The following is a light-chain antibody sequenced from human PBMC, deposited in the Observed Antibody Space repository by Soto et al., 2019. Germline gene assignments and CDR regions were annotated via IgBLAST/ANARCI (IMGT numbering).Light chain of an antibody. J-gene: IGLJ2*01. CDR3: CSYAGYYTLV. V-gene: IGLV2-11*01. CDR2: AVS. CDR1: SSDVGGYNY. Sequence: QSVLTQPRSVSGSPGQSVTISCTGTSSDVGGYNYVSWYQQHPGKAHKLIIYAVSGRPSGVPDRFSGSKSGNTASLTISGLQADDEADYYCCSYAGYYTLVFGGGTKLTVL.